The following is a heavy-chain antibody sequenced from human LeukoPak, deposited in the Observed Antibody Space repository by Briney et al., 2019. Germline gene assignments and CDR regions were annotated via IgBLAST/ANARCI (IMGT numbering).Heavy chain of an antibody. CDR1: GFTVSSNY. CDR3: ARGWVGATQEGDAFDI. V-gene: IGHV3-53*01. J-gene: IGHJ3*02. Sequence: QSGGSLRLSCAASGFTVSSNYMSWVRQAPGKGLEWVSDIYSGCSTYYADSVKGRFTISRDNAKNTLYLKMNSLRAEETAVYYWARGWVGATQEGDAFDIWGQGTMVTVSS. D-gene: IGHD1-26*01. CDR2: IYSGCST.